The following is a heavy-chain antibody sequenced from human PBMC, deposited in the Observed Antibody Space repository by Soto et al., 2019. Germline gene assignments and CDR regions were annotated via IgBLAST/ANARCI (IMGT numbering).Heavy chain of an antibody. Sequence: EVQLLESGGGLVQPGGSLRLSCAASGFTFSSYAMRWVRQAPGKGLEWVSAISGSGGSTYYAESVKGRFTISSDNSKNTLYLQMNSLRAEDTAVYYCARRGSGSYYDYWGQGTLVTVSS. V-gene: IGHV3-23*01. CDR1: GFTFSSYA. CDR3: ARRGSGSYYDY. D-gene: IGHD1-26*01. CDR2: ISGSGGST. J-gene: IGHJ4*02.